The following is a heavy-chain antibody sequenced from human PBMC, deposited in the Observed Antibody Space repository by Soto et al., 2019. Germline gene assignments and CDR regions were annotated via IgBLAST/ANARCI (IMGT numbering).Heavy chain of an antibody. CDR1: GGSLSTYY. CDR3: ARTRLTSTADTLDP. Sequence: SETLSLTCTVSGGSLSTYYWSWIRQPPGKGLEWIVYMSYSGSSNYNPSLKSRVIMSVDTSKNQVSLKLSPVTAADTAIYYCARTRLTSTADTLDPWGQGTLVTVSS. V-gene: IGHV4-59*01. D-gene: IGHD7-27*01. J-gene: IGHJ5*02. CDR2: MSYSGSS.